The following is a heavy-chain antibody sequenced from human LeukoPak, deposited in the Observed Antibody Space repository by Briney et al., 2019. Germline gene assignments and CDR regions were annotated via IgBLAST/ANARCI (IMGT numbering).Heavy chain of an antibody. J-gene: IGHJ3*02. CDR3: AKGTAVAGMGDAFDI. Sequence: AXSGSGGSTYYADSVKGRFTISRDNSKNTLYLQMNSLRAEDTAVYYCAKGTAVAGMGDAFDIWGQGTMVTVSS. CDR2: XSGSGGST. V-gene: IGHV3-23*01. D-gene: IGHD6-19*01.